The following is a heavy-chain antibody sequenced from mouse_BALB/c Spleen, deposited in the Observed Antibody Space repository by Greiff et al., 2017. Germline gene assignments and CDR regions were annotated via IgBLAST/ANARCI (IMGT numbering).Heavy chain of an antibody. D-gene: IGHD2-4*01. CDR3: ARPYDYDVDYYAMDY. V-gene: IGHV5-17*02. CDR1: GFTFSSFG. Sequence: EVKLVESGGGLVQPGGSRKLSCAASGFTFSSFGMHWVRQAPEKGLEWVAYISSGSSTIYYADTVKGRFTISRDNPKNTLFLQMTSLRSEDTAMYYCARPYDYDVDYYAMDYWGQGTSVTVSS. CDR2: ISSGSSTI. J-gene: IGHJ4*01.